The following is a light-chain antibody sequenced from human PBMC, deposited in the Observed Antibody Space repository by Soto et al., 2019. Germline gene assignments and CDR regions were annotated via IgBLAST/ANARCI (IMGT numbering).Light chain of an antibody. CDR2: LNSDGRH. CDR1: SGHTNYA. J-gene: IGLJ3*02. Sequence: QLVLTQSPSASASLGASVKLTCTLSSGHTNYAIAWHQLQPEKGPRYLMKLNSDGRHSKGDGIPDRFSGSSSGAERYLTISSLRSEDEAYYYCLTWGAGIWVFGGGTKLTVL. V-gene: IGLV4-69*01. CDR3: LTWGAGIWV.